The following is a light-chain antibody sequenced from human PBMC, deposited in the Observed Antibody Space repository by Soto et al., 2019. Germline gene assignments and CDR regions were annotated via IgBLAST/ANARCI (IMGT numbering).Light chain of an antibody. CDR2: TDN. Sequence: QSVLTQPHSASGTPGQRVTISCSGSSSNIGSNAVNWYQQFPGTAPKLLIYTDNQQPSGVPDRFSGSKSGTSASLAISGLQSEDEADYFCAAWDGSLNAYVFGTGTKLTVL. CDR3: AAWDGSLNAYV. V-gene: IGLV1-44*01. CDR1: SSNIGSNA. J-gene: IGLJ1*01.